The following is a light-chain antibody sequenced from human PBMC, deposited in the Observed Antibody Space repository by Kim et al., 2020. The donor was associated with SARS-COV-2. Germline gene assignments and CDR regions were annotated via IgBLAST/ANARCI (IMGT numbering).Light chain of an antibody. Sequence: QSALTQPRSVSGSPGQSVTISCTGTSNDVGYFNYVSWYQQFPDKAPKLLIHDVTKRPSGVPDRFSGSKSGNTASLTISGLQVEDEAYYYCYSYAGSDTGVFGTGTKVTVL. CDR2: DVT. CDR3: YSYAGSDTGV. J-gene: IGLJ1*01. CDR1: SNDVGYFNY. V-gene: IGLV2-11*01.